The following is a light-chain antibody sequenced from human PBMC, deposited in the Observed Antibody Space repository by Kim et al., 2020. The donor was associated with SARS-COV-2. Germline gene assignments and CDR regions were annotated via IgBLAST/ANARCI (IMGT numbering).Light chain of an antibody. Sequence: SASVGDRVTITCRASQSISSYLNWYQQKPGKAPKVLIYAASSLQSGVPSTFSGSGSGTDFTLTISSLQPKDFATYYCQQSYSTPYTFGQGTKLEI. V-gene: IGKV1-39*01. CDR2: AAS. CDR3: QQSYSTPYT. CDR1: QSISSY. J-gene: IGKJ2*01.